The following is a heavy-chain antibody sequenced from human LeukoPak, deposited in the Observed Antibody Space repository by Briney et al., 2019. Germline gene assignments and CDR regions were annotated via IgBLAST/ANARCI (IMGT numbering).Heavy chain of an antibody. D-gene: IGHD5-12*01. Sequence: PGGSLRLSCAASGFTFSSYEMEWVRQAPGKGLEWVSYISTSGSTINYVDSVKGRFTTSRDNAKNSLYLQMNSLRAEDTAVYYCARGYTSFDCWGQGTLVTVSS. V-gene: IGHV3-48*03. CDR3: ARGYTSFDC. CDR1: GFTFSSYE. CDR2: ISTSGSTI. J-gene: IGHJ4*02.